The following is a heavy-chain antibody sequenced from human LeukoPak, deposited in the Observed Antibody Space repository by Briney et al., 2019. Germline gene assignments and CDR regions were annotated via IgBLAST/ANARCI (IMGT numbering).Heavy chain of an antibody. D-gene: IGHD2-2*01. J-gene: IGHJ4*02. CDR1: GYSFTSFW. Sequence: GESLKISCKGSGYSFTSFWIGWVRQMPGKGLEWMGIIYPGDSDTRYSPSFQGQVTISADKSISTAYLQWSSLKASDTAMYYCARLGCSSISCYVGYYFDYWGQGTLVTVSS. CDR3: ARLGCSSISCYVGYYFDY. CDR2: IYPGDSDT. V-gene: IGHV5-51*01.